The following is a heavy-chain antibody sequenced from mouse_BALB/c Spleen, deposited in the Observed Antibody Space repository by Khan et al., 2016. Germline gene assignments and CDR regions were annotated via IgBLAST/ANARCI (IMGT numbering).Heavy chain of an antibody. CDR2: ISYRVST. V-gene: IGHV3-2*02. J-gene: IGHJ3*01. CDR3: ARESYYGYMAWFAY. Sequence: EVQLQESGPGLVKPSQSLSLTCTVTGYSITSDSAWNWIRQFPGNKLEWMGYISYRVSTSYNPSLQSRISITRDTSKNQFFLQLNSVTTEDTATYYCARESYYGYMAWFAYWGQGTLVTVSA. D-gene: IGHD2-14*01. CDR1: GYSITSDSA.